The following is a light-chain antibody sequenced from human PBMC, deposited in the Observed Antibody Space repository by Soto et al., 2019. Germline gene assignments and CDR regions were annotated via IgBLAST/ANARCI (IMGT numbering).Light chain of an antibody. V-gene: IGLV2-11*01. CDR2: DVT. CDR1: SSDVGGFNS. Sequence: QSVLTQPRSVSGSPGQSVTISCTGTSSDVGGFNSVSWYQHHPDKVPKLMIYDVTKRPSGVPFRFSGPKSGNTASLTISGLQADDEADYHCYSYAGTNTHVFGTGTKVTVL. J-gene: IGLJ1*01. CDR3: YSYAGTNTHV.